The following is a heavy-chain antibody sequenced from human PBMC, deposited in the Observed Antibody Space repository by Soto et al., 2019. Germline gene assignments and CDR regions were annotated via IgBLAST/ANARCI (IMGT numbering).Heavy chain of an antibody. D-gene: IGHD3-22*01. V-gene: IGHV3-23*01. CDR1: GFTFKTYA. Sequence: GGSLRLSCAASGFTFKTYAMSWVRQAPGKGLEWVSAISGSGGSTYSADSVKGRFTISRDNSKNTLYLQMNSLRVEDTAVYYCAKGSSGSRPYYFDSWGQGTLVTSPQ. J-gene: IGHJ4*02. CDR3: AKGSSGSRPYYFDS. CDR2: ISGSGGST.